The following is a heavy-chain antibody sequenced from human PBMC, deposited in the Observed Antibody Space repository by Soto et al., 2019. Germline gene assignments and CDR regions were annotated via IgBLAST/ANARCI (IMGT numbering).Heavy chain of an antibody. CDR2: INAYNGNT. V-gene: IGHV1-3*01. CDR1: GYTFTNFG. Sequence: ASVKVSCKTSGYTFTNFGLSWVRQAPGQRLEWMGWINAYNGNTKYSQNFQGRVTITRDTSASTAYMELSSLRSEDTAVYYCARQWFGELLYVNWGQGTLVTVSS. J-gene: IGHJ4*02. D-gene: IGHD3-10*01. CDR3: ARQWFGELLYVN.